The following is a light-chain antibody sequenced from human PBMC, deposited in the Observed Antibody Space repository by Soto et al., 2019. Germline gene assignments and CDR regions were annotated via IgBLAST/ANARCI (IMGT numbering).Light chain of an antibody. Sequence: IQLTQFPSSLSASVGDRVTITCRASQNINAWLAWYQQRPGQAPKLLIYDASSLESGVPSRFSGSGSGTEFTLTISSLQPDDFATYYCQQYNSYSWTFGQGTKVDNK. J-gene: IGKJ1*01. CDR2: DAS. CDR3: QQYNSYSWT. CDR1: QNINAW. V-gene: IGKV1-5*01.